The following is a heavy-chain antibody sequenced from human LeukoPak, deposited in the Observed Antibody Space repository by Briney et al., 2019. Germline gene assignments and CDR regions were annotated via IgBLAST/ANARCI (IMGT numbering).Heavy chain of an antibody. CDR3: ASTNTFDY. CDR2: IKQDGSEK. CDR1: GFTFSNYW. J-gene: IGHJ4*02. V-gene: IGHV3-7*05. Sequence: GGSLTLSCSASGFTFSNYWMNWVRQAPGKGLEWVANIKQDGSEKNYVDSVNGRFTISRDNAKNSLWLQMNSLRTEDTAIYYCASTNTFDYWGQGPLVTVSS.